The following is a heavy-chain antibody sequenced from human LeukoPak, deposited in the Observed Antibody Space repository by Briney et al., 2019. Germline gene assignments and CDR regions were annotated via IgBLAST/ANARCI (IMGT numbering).Heavy chain of an antibody. D-gene: IGHD4-17*01. CDR2: IYHSGST. CDR1: GGSISSSNW. J-gene: IGHJ2*01. V-gene: IGHV4-4*02. CDR3: ARGVHGDYRWYFDL. Sequence: SETLSLTCAVPGGSISSSNWWSWVRQPPGKGLEWIGEIYHSGSTNYNPSLKSRVTISVDKSKNKFSLKLSAVTAADTAVYYCARGVHGDYRWYFDLWGRGTLVTVSS.